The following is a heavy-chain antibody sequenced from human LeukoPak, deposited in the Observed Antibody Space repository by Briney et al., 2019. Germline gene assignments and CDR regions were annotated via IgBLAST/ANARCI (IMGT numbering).Heavy chain of an antibody. V-gene: IGHV3-7*03. CDR2: IREDGSEK. CDR3: ARAVTSTEGY. J-gene: IGHJ4*02. Sequence: PGGSLRLSCAASGFTFNTYWMTWVCQAPGKGLEWVASIREDGSEKYYVDSVKGRFTISRDNAQKSLYLEMNSLRVEDTAVYYCARAVTSTEGYWGQGTLVTVSS. CDR1: GFTFNTYW.